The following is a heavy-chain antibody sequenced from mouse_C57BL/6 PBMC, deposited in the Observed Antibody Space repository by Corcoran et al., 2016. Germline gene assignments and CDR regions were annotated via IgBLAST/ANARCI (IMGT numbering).Heavy chain of an antibody. D-gene: IGHD2-4*01. V-gene: IGHV3-6*01. CDR2: ISYDGSN. J-gene: IGHJ1*03. CDR1: GYSITSGYY. CDR3: ASFYYDYDWYCDV. Sequence: DVQLQESGPGLVKPSQSLSLTCSVTGYSITSGYYWNWIRQFPGNKLEWMGYISYDGSNNYNPSLKNRISITRDTSKNQFFLKLNSVTTEDTATYYCASFYYDYDWYCDVWGTGTTVTVSS.